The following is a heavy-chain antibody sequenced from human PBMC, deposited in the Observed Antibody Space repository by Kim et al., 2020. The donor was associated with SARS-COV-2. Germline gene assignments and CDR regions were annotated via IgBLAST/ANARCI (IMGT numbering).Heavy chain of an antibody. J-gene: IGHJ4*02. CDR3: ARGDFHSITMIARIPELNY. Sequence: SETLSLTCTVSGGSISSGGYYWSWIRQHPGKGLEWIGYIYYSGSTYYNPSLKSRVTISVDTSKNQFSLKLSSVTATDTAVYYCARGDFHSITMIARIPELNYWGQGTLVTVSS. V-gene: IGHV4-31*03. CDR1: GGSISSGGYY. CDR2: IYYSGST. D-gene: IGHD3-22*01.